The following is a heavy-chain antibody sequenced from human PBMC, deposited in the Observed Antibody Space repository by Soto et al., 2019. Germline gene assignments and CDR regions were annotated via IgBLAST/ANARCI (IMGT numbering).Heavy chain of an antibody. D-gene: IGHD3-10*01. CDR1: GGSISSSSYY. CDR2: IYYSGST. V-gene: IGHV4-39*01. CDR3: ARHLGDVLLWFGELTTMDV. Sequence: SETLSLTCTVSGGSISSSSYYWSWIRQPPGKGLEWIGSIYYSGSTYYNPSLKSRVTISVDTSKNQFSLKLSSVTAADTAVYYCARHLGDVLLWFGELTTMDVWGKGTTVTVSS. J-gene: IGHJ6*04.